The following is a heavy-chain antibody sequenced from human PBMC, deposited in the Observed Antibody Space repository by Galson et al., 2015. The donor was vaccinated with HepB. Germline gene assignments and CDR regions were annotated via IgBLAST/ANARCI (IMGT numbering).Heavy chain of an antibody. CDR1: GGSITSSSFY. J-gene: IGHJ4*02. Sequence: LSLTCTVSGGSITSSSFYWGWIRQPPGKGLEWVGNTFYGGTYGGRTYYNPSLMSRVTMSVDTSKNQFSVKLSSVTAADTAVYYCARQPLGTYYFDYWGQGALVTVSS. D-gene: IGHD1-1*01. CDR2: TFYGGTYGGRT. CDR3: ARQPLGTYYFDY. V-gene: IGHV4-39*01.